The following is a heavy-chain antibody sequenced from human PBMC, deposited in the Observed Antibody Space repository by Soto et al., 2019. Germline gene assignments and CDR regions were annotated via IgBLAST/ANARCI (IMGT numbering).Heavy chain of an antibody. D-gene: IGHD5-18*01. Sequence: EVQLVESGGGLVKPGGSLRLSCAASGFTFSSYSMNWVRQAPGKGLEWVSSISSSSSYIYYADSVKGRFTISRDNAKNSLYLQMTSLRAEDTAVYYCARELDRGYSYGYSYYGMDVWGQGTTVTVSS. J-gene: IGHJ6*02. CDR1: GFTFSSYS. V-gene: IGHV3-21*01. CDR2: ISSSSSYI. CDR3: ARELDRGYSYGYSYYGMDV.